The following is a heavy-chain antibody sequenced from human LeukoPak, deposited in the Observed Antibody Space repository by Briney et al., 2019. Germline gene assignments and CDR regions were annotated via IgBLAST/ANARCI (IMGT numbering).Heavy chain of an antibody. V-gene: IGHV4-30-4*01. CDR2: IYYSGST. J-gene: IGHJ4*02. CDR3: AREVTVASFDY. CDR1: GGSISSGDYY. D-gene: IGHD4-23*01. Sequence: SQTLSLTCTVSGGSISSGDYYWRWIRQPPGTGMEWIGYIYYSGSTYYNPSLKSRVTISVDTSKNQFSLKLSSVTAADTAVYYCAREVTVASFDYWGQGTLVTVSS.